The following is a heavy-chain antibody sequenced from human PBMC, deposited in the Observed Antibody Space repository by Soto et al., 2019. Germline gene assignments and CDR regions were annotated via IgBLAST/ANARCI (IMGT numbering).Heavy chain of an antibody. V-gene: IGHV1-69*13. Sequence: SVKVSCKASGGTFSSYAISWVRQAPGQGLEWMGGIIPIFGTANYAQKFQGRVTITADESTSTAYMELSSLRSEDTAVYYCARVRKVTYYYYGMDVWGQGTTVTVSS. CDR1: GGTFSSYA. CDR3: ARVRKVTYYYYGMDV. J-gene: IGHJ6*02. D-gene: IGHD4-4*01. CDR2: IIPIFGTA.